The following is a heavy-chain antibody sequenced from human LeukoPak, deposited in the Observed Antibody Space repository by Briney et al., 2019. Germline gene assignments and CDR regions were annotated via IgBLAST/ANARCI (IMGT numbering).Heavy chain of an antibody. J-gene: IGHJ5*02. D-gene: IGHD3-10*01. V-gene: IGHV1-69*05. CDR2: IIPILGTA. CDR3: ARGDYYGSGSYLNWFDP. CDR1: GGTFSSYA. Sequence: ASVKVSCTASGGTFSSYAISWVRQAPGQGLEWMGGIIPILGTANYAQKFQGRVTIPTDESTSTAYMELSSLRSEDTAVYYCARGDYYGSGSYLNWFDPWGQGTLVTVSS.